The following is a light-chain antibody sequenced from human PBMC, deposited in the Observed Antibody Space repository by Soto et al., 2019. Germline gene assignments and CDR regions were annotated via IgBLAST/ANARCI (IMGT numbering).Light chain of an antibody. CDR3: NSYTTSSSLYV. V-gene: IGLV2-14*01. CDR2: DVS. CDR1: SSDIGGYDY. Sequence: QSALTQPASVSGSPGQSITISCTGTSSDIGGYDYVSWYQQYPGKAPKLMIYDVSNRPSGVSDRFSGSKSANTASLTISGLQAEDEADYYCNSYTTSSSLYVFGTETKLTVL. J-gene: IGLJ1*01.